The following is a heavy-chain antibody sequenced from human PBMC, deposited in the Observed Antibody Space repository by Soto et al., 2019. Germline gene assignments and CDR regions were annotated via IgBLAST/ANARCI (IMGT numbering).Heavy chain of an antibody. J-gene: IGHJ6*02. V-gene: IGHV1-2*04. Sequence: ASVKVSCKASGYTFTSYYMHWVRQAPGQGLEWMGWINPNSGGTNYAQKFQGWVTMTRDTSISTAYMELSRLRSDDTAVYYCARGYYDSSGYPRMDVWGQGTTVTVSS. CDR3: ARGYYDSSGYPRMDV. D-gene: IGHD3-22*01. CDR2: INPNSGGT. CDR1: GYTFTSYY.